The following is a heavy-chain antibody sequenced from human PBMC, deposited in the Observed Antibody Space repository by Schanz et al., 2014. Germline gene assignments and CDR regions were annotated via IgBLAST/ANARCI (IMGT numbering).Heavy chain of an antibody. CDR1: GFTFSSYA. CDR3: AGDWASGRYYSDY. Sequence: QVQLVESGGGVVQPGRSLRLSCAASGFTFSSYAMHWVRQAPGRGLQWVALISYDGGHKYYADSVKGRFTISRDNSKNTLYLQMNSLRTEDTAVYYCAGDWASGRYYSDYWGQGTLVTVSS. CDR2: ISYDGGHK. D-gene: IGHD1-26*01. J-gene: IGHJ4*02. V-gene: IGHV3-30*04.